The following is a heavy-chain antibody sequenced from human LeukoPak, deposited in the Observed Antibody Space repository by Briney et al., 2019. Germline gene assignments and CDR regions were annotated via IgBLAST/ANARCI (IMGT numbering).Heavy chain of an antibody. V-gene: IGHV4-4*07. Sequence: PSETLSLTCTVSGSSISSYYWSWIRQPAGKGLEWIGRIYTSGSTKYNPSLKSRVTMSVDTSKNQFSLKLSSVTAADTAVYYCPTEIGSGYSYVVAHWSQGTLVTVSS. J-gene: IGHJ4*02. CDR1: GSSISSYY. CDR3: PTEIGSGYSYVVAH. D-gene: IGHD5-18*01. CDR2: IYTSGST.